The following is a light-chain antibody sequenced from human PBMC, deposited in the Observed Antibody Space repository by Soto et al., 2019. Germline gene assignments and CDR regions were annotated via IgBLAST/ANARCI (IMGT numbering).Light chain of an antibody. CDR1: HDINNN. CDR2: DAS. V-gene: IGKV1-33*01. Sequence: DIQMTQSPSSLSAYIGDRVTITCQASHDINNNLNWYQQKPGKAPKLLIHDASTLEKGVPSRFSGSGSGTDFPFTISSLQPEDIASYYCQHYDILPGYTFGQGTKLEIK. CDR3: QHYDILPGYT. J-gene: IGKJ2*01.